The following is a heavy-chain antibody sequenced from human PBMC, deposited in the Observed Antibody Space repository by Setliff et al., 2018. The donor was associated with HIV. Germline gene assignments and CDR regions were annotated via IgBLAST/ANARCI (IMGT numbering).Heavy chain of an antibody. J-gene: IGHJ4*02. CDR1: GGSTSNSH. Sequence: SETLSLTCTVSGGSTSNSHGSWIRKPPGKGLGRFGYVYDSGTTQYNPSLESRVTISLHTSKNHFSLKLNSVTAADTAVYYCATYWGGEGGRGYWGQGTLVTVSS. V-gene: IGHV4-59*01. CDR3: ATYWGGEGGRGY. D-gene: IGHD1-26*01. CDR2: VYDSGTT.